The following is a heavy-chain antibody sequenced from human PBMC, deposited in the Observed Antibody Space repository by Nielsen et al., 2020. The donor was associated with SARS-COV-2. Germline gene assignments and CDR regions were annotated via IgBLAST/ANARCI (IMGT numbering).Heavy chain of an antibody. CDR3: AREGQDDSGTERRGMDV. J-gene: IGHJ6*02. V-gene: IGHV5-51*01. Sequence: GSLKISCQASGYTFSNYWIGWVRQMPGKGLEWMGIIYPGDSDTRYSPSFQGQVTISADRSMSTAYLQWSSLKASDTAIYYCAREGQDDSGTERRGMDVWGQGTTVTVSS. CDR1: GYTFSNYW. D-gene: IGHD3-10*01. CDR2: IYPGDSDT.